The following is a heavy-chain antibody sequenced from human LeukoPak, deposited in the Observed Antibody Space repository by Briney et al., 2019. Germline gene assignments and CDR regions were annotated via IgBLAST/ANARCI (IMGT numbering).Heavy chain of an antibody. D-gene: IGHD3-22*01. V-gene: IGHV1-2*02. CDR1: GGTFSSYA. J-gene: IGHJ4*02. Sequence: ASVKVSCKASGGTFSSYAISWVRQAPGQGLEWMGWINPNSGGTNYAQKFQGRVTMTRDTSISTAYMELSRLRSDDTAVYYCARDGWDSSGYYLTPGTRLGDWGQGTLVTVSS. CDR3: ARDGWDSSGYYLTPGTRLGD. CDR2: INPNSGGT.